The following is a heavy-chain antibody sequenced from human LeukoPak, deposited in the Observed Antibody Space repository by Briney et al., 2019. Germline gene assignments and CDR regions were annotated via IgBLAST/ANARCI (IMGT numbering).Heavy chain of an antibody. CDR3: AKDTTGRYGGKYYYYGMDV. CDR1: GFTFDDYA. CDR2: ISWNSGSI. Sequence: GGSLRLSCAASGFTFDDYAMHWVRQAPGKGLEWVSGISWNSGSIGYADSVKGRFTISRDNAKNSLYLQMNSLRAEDTALYYCAKDTTGRYGGKYYYYGMDVWGQGTTVTVSS. J-gene: IGHJ6*02. V-gene: IGHV3-9*01. D-gene: IGHD3-16*01.